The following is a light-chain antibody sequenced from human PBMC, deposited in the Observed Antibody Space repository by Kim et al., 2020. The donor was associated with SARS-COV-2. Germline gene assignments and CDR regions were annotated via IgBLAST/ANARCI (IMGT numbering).Light chain of an antibody. Sequence: SYELTQPPSVSVAPGKTARITCGGNNIGGKSVHWYQQKPGQAPVLVIYYDSGRPSGIPERLSVSNSGNTATLTLSSVEAGDEADYYCQVWDSSSDHWVFGGGTQLTVL. CDR3: QVWDSSSDHWV. V-gene: IGLV3-21*04. J-gene: IGLJ3*02. CDR1: NIGGKS. CDR2: YDS.